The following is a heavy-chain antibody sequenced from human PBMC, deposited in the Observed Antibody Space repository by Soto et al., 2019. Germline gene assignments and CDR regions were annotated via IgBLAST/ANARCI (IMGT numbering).Heavy chain of an antibody. CDR2: IMSGSSHI. V-gene: IGHV3-48*01. J-gene: IGHJ3*02. CDR1: GFTFSIYS. Sequence: EVQLVESGGGLVQPGGSLRLTCAASGFTFSIYSMNWVRQAPGKGLEWVSYIMSGSSHIYYADFVKGRFTISRDNAMKSVYLEMTILSADDTAVNYYAIEEVGATSANVFDIWGQGTKVTDFS. D-gene: IGHD1-26*01. CDR3: AIEEVGATSANVFDI.